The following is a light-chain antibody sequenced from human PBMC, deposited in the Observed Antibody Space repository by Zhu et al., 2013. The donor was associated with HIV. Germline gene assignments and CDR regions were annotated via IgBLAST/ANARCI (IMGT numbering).Light chain of an antibody. CDR2: GAS. Sequence: EKVVTQSPGTLSLSPGERVTLSCRASQTVSSSYLAWYQHKPGQAPRLLIYGASTRAPGIPARFSGSGSGTEFTLTISSLQSEDFAVYYCQQYQIWPWTFGQGTKVEIK. J-gene: IGKJ1*01. V-gene: IGKV3-15*01. CDR1: QTVSSSY. CDR3: QQYQIWPWT.